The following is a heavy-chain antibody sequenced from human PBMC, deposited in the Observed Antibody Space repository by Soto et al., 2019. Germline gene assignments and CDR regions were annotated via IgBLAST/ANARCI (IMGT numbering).Heavy chain of an antibody. J-gene: IGHJ6*01. CDR3: ARGKGNSGYSQHYYYGMDV. CDR2: IYYSGST. D-gene: IGHD5-12*01. Sequence: SGTLCLTCPVSGGSLSSYDWIWLRQRPGQGLEWSGYIYYSGSTNYNPALKSRVTISVDTSKNQFSLKLSSVTAADTAVYYCARGKGNSGYSQHYYYGMDVCGQGTTVTLSS. CDR1: GGSLSSYD. V-gene: IGHV4-59*01.